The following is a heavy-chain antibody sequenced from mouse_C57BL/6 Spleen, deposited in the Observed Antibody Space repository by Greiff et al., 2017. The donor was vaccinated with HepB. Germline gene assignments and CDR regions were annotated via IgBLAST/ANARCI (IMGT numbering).Heavy chain of an antibody. J-gene: IGHJ1*03. V-gene: IGHV1-52*01. Sequence: VQLPQPGAELVRPGSSVKLSFKASCYTFPSYWMPLVKQRPIQGLEWIGNIYPSDSETHYNQKFKDKATLTVDKSSSTAYMQLSSLTSEDSAVYYCARNYYGSSYWYFDVWGTGTTVTVSS. D-gene: IGHD1-1*01. CDR2: IYPSDSET. CDR1: CYTFPSYW. CDR3: ARNYYGSSYWYFDV.